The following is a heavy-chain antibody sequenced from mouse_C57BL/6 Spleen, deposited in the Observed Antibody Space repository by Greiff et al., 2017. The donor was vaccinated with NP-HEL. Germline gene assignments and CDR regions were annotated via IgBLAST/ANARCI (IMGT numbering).Heavy chain of an antibody. Sequence: EVKLVESGGGLVQPGGSMKLSCVASGFTFSNYWMNWVRQSPEKGLEWVAQIRLKSDNYATHYAESVKGWFTISRDDSKSSVYLQMNNLRAEDTGIYYCTENYSKKGYAMDYWGQGTSVTVSS. CDR2: IRLKSDNYAT. J-gene: IGHJ4*01. CDR1: GFTFSNYW. D-gene: IGHD2-5*01. V-gene: IGHV6-3*01. CDR3: TENYSKKGYAMDY.